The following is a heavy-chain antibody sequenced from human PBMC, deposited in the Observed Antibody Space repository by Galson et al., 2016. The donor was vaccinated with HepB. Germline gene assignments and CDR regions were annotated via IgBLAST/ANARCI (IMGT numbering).Heavy chain of an antibody. CDR2: ISYDGDTK. J-gene: IGHJ4*02. CDR1: GFTFSTYG. V-gene: IGHV3-30*03. D-gene: IGHD5-18*01. CDR3: ASDPRQWQRGYNYGFEY. Sequence: SLRLSCAASGFTFSTYGVHWVRQAPGKGLEWVAVISYDGDTKYHADSAKGRFTISRDNSKNTLYLQMHRLRFEDTAVYYCASDPRQWQRGYNYGFEYWGQGTLVSVSS.